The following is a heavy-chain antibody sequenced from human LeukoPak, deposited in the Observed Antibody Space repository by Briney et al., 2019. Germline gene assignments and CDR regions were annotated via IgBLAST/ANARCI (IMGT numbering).Heavy chain of an antibody. CDR3: AASYYYDSSGYYYMFPFHF. CDR1: GFTVSSNY. CDR2: IYGVGSI. D-gene: IGHD3-22*01. V-gene: IGHV3-66*01. J-gene: IGHJ1*01. Sequence: GGSLRLSCVASGFTVSSNYMSWVRQTPGKGLEWVSIIYGVGSIYYADSVTGRFTISRDTSNNTLYLQMNSLRAEDTAVYYCAASYYYDSSGYYYMFPFHFWGQGTLVAVSS.